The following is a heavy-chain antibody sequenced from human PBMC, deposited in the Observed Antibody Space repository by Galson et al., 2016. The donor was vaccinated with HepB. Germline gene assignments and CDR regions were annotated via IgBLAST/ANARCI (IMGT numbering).Heavy chain of an antibody. CDR1: GFIFGIAW. CDR3: ATDQLYYYDDSDHPLPGAFDI. CDR2: IRSKTDGGTT. Sequence: SLRLSCAASGFIFGIAWMSWVRQAPGKGLEWVGRIRSKTDGGTTDYAAPVKGRFTISRDDSKTTLYLQMNSLKTEDTAVYYCATDQLYYYDDSDHPLPGAFDIWGQGTMVTVSA. D-gene: IGHD3-22*01. J-gene: IGHJ3*02. V-gene: IGHV3-15*01.